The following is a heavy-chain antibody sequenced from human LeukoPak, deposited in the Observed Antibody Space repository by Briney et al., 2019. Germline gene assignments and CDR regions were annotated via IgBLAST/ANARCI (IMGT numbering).Heavy chain of an antibody. D-gene: IGHD6-19*01. V-gene: IGHV4-4*07. J-gene: IGHJ3*02. CDR2: VYAGGST. CDR3: AREGRLAGAFDI. CDR1: GGSFHTYY. Sequence: SETLSLTCTVSGGSFHTYYWNWIRQPAGKALEWIGRVYAGGSTDSNSSLKSRVTMSLDTSKNQFSLELRSVTAADTAVYYCAREGRLAGAFDIWGQGTMVTVSS.